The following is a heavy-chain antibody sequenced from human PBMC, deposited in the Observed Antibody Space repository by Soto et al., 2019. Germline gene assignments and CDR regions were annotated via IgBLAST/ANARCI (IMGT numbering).Heavy chain of an antibody. CDR1: GFTVSSKY. J-gene: IGHJ4*02. Sequence: PGGSLRLSCVASGFTVSSKYMSWVRQAPGKGLEWVSVIYPGGTTFYTDSVKGRFTISRDNSKNTLYLQMNSLRDEDTAVYYCARILGYYGSSSSDYFDFWGQGTLVTVSS. CDR3: ARILGYYGSSSSDYFDF. V-gene: IGHV3-53*01. D-gene: IGHD3-10*01. CDR2: IYPGGTT.